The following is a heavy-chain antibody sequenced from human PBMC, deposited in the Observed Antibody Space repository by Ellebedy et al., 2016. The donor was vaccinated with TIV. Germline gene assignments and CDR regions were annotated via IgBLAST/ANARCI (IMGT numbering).Heavy chain of an antibody. V-gene: IGHV1-3*04. CDR3: ATREWQDPMDV. CDR2: INTGNGNT. CDR1: GHTFTTYG. J-gene: IGHJ6*02. Sequence: ASAKVSCXASGHTFTTYGIHWVRHAPGQRLEWMGWINTGNGNTKYSQKFQGRVTITSDTSASTAYMELRSLMSGDTAVYYCATREWQDPMDVWGQGTTVIVSS. D-gene: IGHD3-3*01.